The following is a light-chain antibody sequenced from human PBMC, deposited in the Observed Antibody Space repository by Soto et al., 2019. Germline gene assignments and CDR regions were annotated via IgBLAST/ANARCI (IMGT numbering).Light chain of an antibody. CDR2: SND. CDR3: VAWDGSLNGYV. J-gene: IGLJ1*01. Sequence: QSVLTQPPSASGTPGQRVTISCSGRASDIGTNTVNWYQQFPGTAPKLLLHSNDQQPSGVPDRFSGSKSGTSASLAISGLQSEDEADYYCVAWDGSLNGYVFGTGTKVTVL. CDR1: ASDIGTNT. V-gene: IGLV1-44*01.